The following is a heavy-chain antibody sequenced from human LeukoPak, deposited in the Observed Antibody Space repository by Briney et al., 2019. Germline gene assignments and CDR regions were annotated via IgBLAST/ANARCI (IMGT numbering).Heavy chain of an antibody. CDR3: ARATAYRSDWGY. D-gene: IGHD2-21*01. J-gene: IGHJ4*02. CDR1: GFTVSSNY. CDR2: IYSGGST. Sequence: LSGGSLRLSCAASGFTVSSNYMSWVRQAPGKGLEWVSVIYSGGSTYYADSVKGRFTISRDNSKNTLYLQMNSLRAEDTAVYYCARATAYRSDWGYWGQGTLVTVSS. V-gene: IGHV3-66*01.